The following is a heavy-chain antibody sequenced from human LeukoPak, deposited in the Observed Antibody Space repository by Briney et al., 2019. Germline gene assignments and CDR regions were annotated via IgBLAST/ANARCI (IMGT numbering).Heavy chain of an antibody. CDR2: IKSETDGGTA. Sequence: GGSLRLSCAASGFIFSKVYMSWVREAPGKGLQWVGRIKSETDGGTADYAVPVTGRFTISRDDSKNTVYLQMNSLKIEDTGVYYCLTSRWGQGTLVTVSS. CDR1: GFIFSKVY. CDR3: LTSR. V-gene: IGHV3-15*01. J-gene: IGHJ4*02. D-gene: IGHD6-25*01.